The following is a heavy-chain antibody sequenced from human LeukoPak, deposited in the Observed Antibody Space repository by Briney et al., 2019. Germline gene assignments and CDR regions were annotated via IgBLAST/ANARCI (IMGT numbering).Heavy chain of an antibody. D-gene: IGHD4-17*01. CDR3: AKDRSSSYGDFVTYYFDY. Sequence: GGSLRLSCAASGFTFDDYAMHWVRQAPGKGLEWVSLISGDGGSTYYADSVKGRFTISRDNSKNSLYLQMNSLRTENTALYYCAKDRSSSYGDFVTYYFDYWGQGTLVTVSS. CDR2: ISGDGGST. CDR1: GFTFDDYA. V-gene: IGHV3-43*02. J-gene: IGHJ4*02.